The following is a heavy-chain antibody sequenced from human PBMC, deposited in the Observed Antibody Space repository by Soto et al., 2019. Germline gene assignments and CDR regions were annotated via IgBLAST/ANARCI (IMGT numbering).Heavy chain of an antibody. J-gene: IGHJ4*02. CDR1: GGSFSGYY. V-gene: IGHV4-34*01. CDR2: INHSGST. CDR3: AEAPYSSSWYFVY. D-gene: IGHD6-13*01. Sequence: SETLSLTCAVYGGSFSGYYWSWIRQPPGKGLEWIGEINHSGSTNYNPSLKSRVTISVDTSKNQFSLKLSSVTAADTAVYYCAEAPYSSSWYFVYWGQGTLVTVSS.